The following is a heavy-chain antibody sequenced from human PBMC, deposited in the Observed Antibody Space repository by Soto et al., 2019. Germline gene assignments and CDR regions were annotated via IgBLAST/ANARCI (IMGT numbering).Heavy chain of an antibody. Sequence: ASVKVSCKASGYTFTSYGISWVRQAPGQGLEWMGWISAYNGNTNYAQKLQGRVTMTTDTSTSTAYMELSSLTSEDTAVYYCARANPDYGDYDREYFNHWGQGTLVTVSS. CDR1: GYTFTSYG. V-gene: IGHV1-18*01. CDR3: ARANPDYGDYDREYFNH. CDR2: ISAYNGNT. J-gene: IGHJ1*01. D-gene: IGHD4-17*01.